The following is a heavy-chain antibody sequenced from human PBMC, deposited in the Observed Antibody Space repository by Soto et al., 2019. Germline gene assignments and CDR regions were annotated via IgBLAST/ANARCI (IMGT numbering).Heavy chain of an antibody. CDR1: GGTCSSYA. CDR3: ARVVKARGPAAIVDY. J-gene: IGHJ4*02. CDR2: IIPIFGTA. V-gene: IGHV1-69*06. Sequence: QVQLVQSGAEVKKPGSSVKVSCKASGGTCSSYAISWVRQAPGQGLEWMGGIIPIFGTANYAQKFQGRVTITADKSTSTAYMELSSLRSEDTAVYYCARVVKARGPAAIVDYWGQGTLVTVSS. D-gene: IGHD2-2*01.